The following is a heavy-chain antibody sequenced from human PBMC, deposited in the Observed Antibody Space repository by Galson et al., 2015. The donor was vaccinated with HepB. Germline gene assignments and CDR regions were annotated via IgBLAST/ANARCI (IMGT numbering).Heavy chain of an antibody. D-gene: IGHD3-22*01. CDR3: ARLAYYYDSSGAYGMDV. V-gene: IGHV4-39*01. CDR2: IYYSGST. CDR1: GGSISSSSYY. J-gene: IGHJ6*02. Sequence: SETLSLTCTVSGGSISSSSYYWGWIRQPPGKGLGWIGSIYYSGSTYYNPSLKSRVTISVDTSKNQFSLKLSSVTAADTAVYYCARLAYYYDSSGAYGMDVWGQGTTVTVSS.